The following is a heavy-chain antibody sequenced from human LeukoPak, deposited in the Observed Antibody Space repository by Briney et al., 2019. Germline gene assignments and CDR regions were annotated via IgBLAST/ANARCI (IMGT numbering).Heavy chain of an antibody. CDR1: GYTFTGYY. D-gene: IGHD6-19*01. V-gene: IGHV1-2*02. CDR2: INPNSGGT. J-gene: IGHJ4*02. CDR3: ARVRSGWDTDLFDY. Sequence: GASVKVSCKASGYTFTGYYMHWVRQAPGQGLEWMGWINPNSGGTNYAQKFQGRVTMTRDTSISTAYMELSRLRSDDTAVYYCARVRSGWDTDLFDYWGQGTLVTVSS.